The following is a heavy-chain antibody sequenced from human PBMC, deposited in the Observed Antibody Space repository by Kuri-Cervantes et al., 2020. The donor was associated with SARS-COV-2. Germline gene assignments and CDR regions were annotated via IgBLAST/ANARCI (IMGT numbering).Heavy chain of an antibody. J-gene: IGHJ4*02. Sequence: ESLKISCTVSGGSISSSSYYWGWIRQPPGKGLEWSGGIYYSGSTYYNPSRESRVTITVDTSKNQFSLKLSSVTAAETAVYYCAGSGDYAFYDFDYWGQGTLVTVSS. D-gene: IGHD4-17*01. CDR1: GGSISSSSYY. CDR2: IYYSGST. CDR3: AGSGDYAFYDFDY. V-gene: IGHV4-39*01.